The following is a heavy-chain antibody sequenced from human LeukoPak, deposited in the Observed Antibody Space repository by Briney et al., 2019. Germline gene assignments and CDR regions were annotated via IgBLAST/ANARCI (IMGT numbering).Heavy chain of an antibody. V-gene: IGHV4-39*07. CDR2: IYYSGTT. Sequence: SETLSLTCTVSGGFLSSNSAYWSWIRQPPGKPLEWIGNIYYSGTTYYNPSLQSRVTMSVDTSNNQFSLKLTSVTAADTAVYYCARVYCGSTTCYAPFDFWGQGTLVTVSS. J-gene: IGHJ4*02. D-gene: IGHD2-2*01. CDR1: GGFLSSNSAY. CDR3: ARVYCGSTTCYAPFDF.